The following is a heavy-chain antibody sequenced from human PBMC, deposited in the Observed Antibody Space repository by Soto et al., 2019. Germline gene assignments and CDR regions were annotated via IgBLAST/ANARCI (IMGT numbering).Heavy chain of an antibody. CDR3: ARSRRDPRVRYQKIFDY. Sequence: QVQLVQSGAEVKKPGASVKVSCKASGYTFTSYGISWVRQAPGQGLEWMGWISAYNGNTNYAQKLQGRVTMTTDTSTSTDYMELRSLRSDDTAVYYCARSRRDPRVRYQKIFDYWGQGTLVTVSS. J-gene: IGHJ4*02. CDR2: ISAYNGNT. V-gene: IGHV1-18*01. CDR1: GYTFTSYG. D-gene: IGHD3-10*01.